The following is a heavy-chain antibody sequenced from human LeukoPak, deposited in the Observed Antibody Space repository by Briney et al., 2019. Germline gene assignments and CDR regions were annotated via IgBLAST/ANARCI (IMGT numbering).Heavy chain of an antibody. Sequence: GGTLRLSCAASGFTFSSYGMSWVRQAPGKGLEWVSAISGSGGSTYYADSVKGRFTISRDNSKNTLYLQMNRLRAEDTAVYYCAKIGRSFYDSSGYRDYFDYWGQGTLVTVSS. J-gene: IGHJ4*02. CDR1: GFTFSSYG. CDR2: ISGSGGST. V-gene: IGHV3-23*01. D-gene: IGHD3-22*01. CDR3: AKIGRSFYDSSGYRDYFDY.